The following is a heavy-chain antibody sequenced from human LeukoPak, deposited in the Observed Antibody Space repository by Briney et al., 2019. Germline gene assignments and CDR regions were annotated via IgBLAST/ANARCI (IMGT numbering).Heavy chain of an antibody. CDR1: GGTFSNYA. J-gene: IGHJ6*03. Sequence: SVKVSCTTSGGTFSNYALSWVRQAPGQGLEWMGGIIPMLGTTHYAQQFQGRVLLTADESTTTAYMELNRLKSEDTAAYYCARGRITGVGVAVLDYYFMDLWGKGTTVIVSS. V-gene: IGHV1-69*13. D-gene: IGHD1-26*01. CDR2: IIPMLGTT. CDR3: ARGRITGVGVAVLDYYFMDL.